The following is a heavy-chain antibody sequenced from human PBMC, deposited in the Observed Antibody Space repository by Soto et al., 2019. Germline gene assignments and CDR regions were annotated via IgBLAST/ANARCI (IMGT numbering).Heavy chain of an antibody. Sequence: PGGSLRLSCAASGFTVSSNYMSWVRQAPGKGLEWVSVIYSGGSTYYADSVKGRFTISRDNSKNTLYLQMNSLRAEDTAVYFCGKSRAVITFGGAHSHAIDPWGQGT. V-gene: IGHV3-66*01. J-gene: IGHJ5*02. CDR1: GFTVSSNY. D-gene: IGHD3-16*01. CDR3: GKSRAVITFGGAHSHAIDP. CDR2: IYSGGST.